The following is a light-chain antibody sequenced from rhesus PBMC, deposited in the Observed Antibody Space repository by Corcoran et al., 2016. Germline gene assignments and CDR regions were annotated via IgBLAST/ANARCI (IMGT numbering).Light chain of an antibody. V-gene: IGKV2-91*01. CDR2: LGS. Sequence: DIVMTQTPLSLPVTPGEPASISCRSSQSLLHRTGYTYLFWYLQKPGPSPQLLIYLGSNRASGVPDRLICGGSGSDCTLKISRVEAEDVGVYYCLQDIQLPYSFGQGTKVEIK. J-gene: IGKJ2*01. CDR3: LQDIQLPYS. CDR1: QSLLHRTGYTY.